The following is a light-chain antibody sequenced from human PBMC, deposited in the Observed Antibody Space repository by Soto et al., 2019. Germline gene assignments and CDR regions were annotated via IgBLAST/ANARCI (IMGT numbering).Light chain of an antibody. CDR1: SSDVGGYNF. CDR2: AVS. Sequence: QSALTQPRSVSGSPGQSVTISCTGTSSDVGGYNFVTWYQQHPDKAPKLLIYAVSKRPSGVPDHFSGSKSDNTASLTISGLQAEDEADYYCCSYAGNAYVFGTGTKLTVL. J-gene: IGLJ1*01. CDR3: CSYAGNAYV. V-gene: IGLV2-11*01.